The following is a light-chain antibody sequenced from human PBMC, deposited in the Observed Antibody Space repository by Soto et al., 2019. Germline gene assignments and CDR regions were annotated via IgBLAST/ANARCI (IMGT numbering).Light chain of an antibody. V-gene: IGKV2-30*02. J-gene: IGKJ1*01. CDR3: MQGTYWPWT. Sequence: DVVMTQSPLSLHVTLGQPASISCRSSQSLVHSSGTTYLNWFLQRPGHSPRRLIYQVSNRDSGVPDRFSGSGSGIDFTLKISRVEADDVGVYYCMQGTYWPWTFGQGTKVDIK. CDR1: QSLVHSSGTTY. CDR2: QVS.